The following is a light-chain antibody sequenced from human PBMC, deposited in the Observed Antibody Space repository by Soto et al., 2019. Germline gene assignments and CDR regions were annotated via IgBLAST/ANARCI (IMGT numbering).Light chain of an antibody. Sequence: IVLTQSPGTLSLSPGEGATLSCRASPSVSNSLAWYQHKPGQAPRLLIYDASNRATGVPTRFSGSGSGTDFTLTISSLEPEDFAVYYCQQRNKWPPVTFGGGTKVDIK. CDR3: QQRNKWPPVT. CDR2: DAS. J-gene: IGKJ4*01. V-gene: IGKV3-11*01. CDR1: PSVSNS.